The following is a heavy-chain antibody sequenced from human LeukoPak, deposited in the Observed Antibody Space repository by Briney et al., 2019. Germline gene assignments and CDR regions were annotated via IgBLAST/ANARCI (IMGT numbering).Heavy chain of an antibody. CDR1: GFTFSTYG. Sequence: PGGSLRLSCAGSGFTFSTYGMTWVRQAPGKGLEWVSAISGSGGSIYYADSVKGRFTISRDNSKNTLFLQMNSLRAEDTAVYYCAKDRGWFGGSLANFDDWGQGTLFTVSS. J-gene: IGHJ4*02. V-gene: IGHV3-23*01. CDR2: ISGSGGSI. CDR3: AKDRGWFGGSLANFDD. D-gene: IGHD3-10*01.